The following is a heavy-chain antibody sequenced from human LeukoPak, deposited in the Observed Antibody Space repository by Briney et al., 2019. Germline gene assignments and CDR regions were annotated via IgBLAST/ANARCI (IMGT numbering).Heavy chain of an antibody. J-gene: IGHJ4*02. D-gene: IGHD4-17*01. V-gene: IGHV3-73*01. CDR1: GFTFSGSA. Sequence: PGGSLRLSCAASGFTFSGSAMHWVRQASGNGLEWVGRIRSKANSYATAYAASVKGRFTISRDDSKNTAYLQMNSLKTEDTAVYYCTTSPFDYGDPLHYWGQGTLVTVSS. CDR2: IRSKANSYAT. CDR3: TTSPFDYGDPLHY.